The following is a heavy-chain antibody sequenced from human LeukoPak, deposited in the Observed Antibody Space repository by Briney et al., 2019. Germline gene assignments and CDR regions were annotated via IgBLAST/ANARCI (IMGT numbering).Heavy chain of an antibody. CDR2: INGKRGDT. D-gene: IGHD7-27*01. CDR1: GVTFTDHY. CDR3: ARDHDWGVDY. V-gene: IGHV1-2*02. Sequence: ASVKVSRKASGVTFTDHYMHWVRQAPGQELEWMGWINGKRGDTNYAQNFQDRVTMTRDTSTSTVYMELSRLTVDDTAVYYCARDHDWGVDYWGQGTLVTVSS. J-gene: IGHJ4*02.